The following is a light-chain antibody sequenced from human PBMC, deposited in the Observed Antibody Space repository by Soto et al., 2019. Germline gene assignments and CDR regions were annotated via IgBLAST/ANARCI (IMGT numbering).Light chain of an antibody. CDR2: DDG. CDR3: QVWDNNYDHYV. CDR1: NIGGKS. J-gene: IGLJ1*01. Sequence: SYDRTQPPSVSVAPGQTARITCGGNNIGGKSLHWYQQKPGQAPVLVVYDDGDRPSGIPERFSGSNSGNTATLTISRVEAGDEADYYCQVWDNNYDHYVFGTGTKVTVL. V-gene: IGLV3-21*02.